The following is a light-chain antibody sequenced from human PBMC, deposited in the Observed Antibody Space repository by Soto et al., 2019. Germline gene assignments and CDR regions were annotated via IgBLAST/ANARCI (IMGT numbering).Light chain of an antibody. CDR1: QSVSNY. V-gene: IGKV3-11*01. Sequence: EVVLTQSTATLSLSPGERATLSCRASQSVSNYLAWYQKKPGQAPRLLIYDASNRATGIPARFSGSGSGTDFTLTISSLEPEDFAVYYCQQRSNWITFGQGTRLEIE. CDR2: DAS. J-gene: IGKJ5*01. CDR3: QQRSNWIT.